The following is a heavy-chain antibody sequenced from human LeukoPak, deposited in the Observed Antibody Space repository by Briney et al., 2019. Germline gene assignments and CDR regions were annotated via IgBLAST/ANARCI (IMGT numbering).Heavy chain of an antibody. D-gene: IGHD6-13*01. CDR1: GFTFNNYN. V-gene: IGHV3-21*01. Sequence: GGSLRLSCAASGFTFNNYNMNWVRQAPGKALEWVSSITSSGTYIFYADSVKGRFTISRDNAKNSLYLQMNSLRAEDTAVYYCARRGQQLGNDAFDIWGQGTMVTVSS. J-gene: IGHJ3*02. CDR3: ARRGQQLGNDAFDI. CDR2: ITSSGTYI.